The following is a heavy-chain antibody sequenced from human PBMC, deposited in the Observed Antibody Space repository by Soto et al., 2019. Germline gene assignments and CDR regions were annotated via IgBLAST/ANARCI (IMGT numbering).Heavy chain of an antibody. CDR2: ISYSGTT. CDR1: GDSISSINNY. Sequence: TLSLTCTVSGDSISSINNYWSWIRQPPGEGLEWIGFISYSGTTPYSPSLKSRVAISLDTSKNQFSLSLNFVTAADTAVYYCARGRGYSYGLDPWGQGSLVTVSS. J-gene: IGHJ5*02. CDR3: ARGRGYSYGLDP. D-gene: IGHD5-18*01. V-gene: IGHV4-30-4*01.